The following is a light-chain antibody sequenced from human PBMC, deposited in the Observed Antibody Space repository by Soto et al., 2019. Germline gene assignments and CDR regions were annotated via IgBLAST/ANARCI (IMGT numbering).Light chain of an antibody. V-gene: IGKV1-5*01. J-gene: IGKJ2*01. CDR3: QQYNSYLYT. CDR2: DAS. CDR1: QRISSW. Sequence: DIQMTQSPSTLSASVGDRVTITCRASQRISSWLAWYQQKPGKAPKLLIYDASSLESGVPSRFSGSGSGTEFTLTISSLQHDEVATYYCQQYNSYLYTFGQGTKLEIK.